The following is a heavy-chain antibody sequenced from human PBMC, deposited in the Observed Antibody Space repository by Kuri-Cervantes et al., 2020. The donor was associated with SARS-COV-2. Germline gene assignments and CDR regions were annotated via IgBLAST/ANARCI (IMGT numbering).Heavy chain of an antibody. CDR2: ISSSGSTI. D-gene: IGHD3-3*01. CDR1: GFTFSSYE. Sequence: GGSLKISCAASGFTFSSYEMNWVRQAPGKGLEWVSYISSSGSTIYYADSVKGRFTISRDNAKNSLYLQMNSLRAEDTAVYYCARRNDFWSGAYFDYWGQGTLVTVSS. V-gene: IGHV3-48*03. CDR3: ARRNDFWSGAYFDY. J-gene: IGHJ4*02.